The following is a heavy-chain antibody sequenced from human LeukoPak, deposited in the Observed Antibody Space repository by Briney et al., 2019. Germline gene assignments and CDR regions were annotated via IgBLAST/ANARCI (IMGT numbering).Heavy chain of an antibody. Sequence: GGSLRLSCAASGFTVSSNYMSWFRQAPGKGPEWVSTIYSSGSTYYGDSVKGRFTISRDNSKNTLYLQMNGLRAEDTAVYYCVKEGEGHSYAPKTGPPTWGQGTLVTVSS. CDR1: GFTVSSNY. CDR2: IYSSGST. CDR3: VKEGEGHSYAPKTGPPT. J-gene: IGHJ5*02. V-gene: IGHV3-66*01. D-gene: IGHD5-18*01.